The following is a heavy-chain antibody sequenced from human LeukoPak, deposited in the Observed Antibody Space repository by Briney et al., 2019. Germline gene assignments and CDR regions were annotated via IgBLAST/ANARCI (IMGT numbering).Heavy chain of an antibody. J-gene: IGHJ4*02. Sequence: ASVKVSCKASGGTFSSYAISWVRQAPGQGLEWMGGIIPIFGTANYAQKFQGRVTITADKSTSTAYMELSSLGSEDTAVYYCARTRDGYSFFDYWGQGTLVTVSS. CDR2: IIPIFGTA. CDR1: GGTFSSYA. V-gene: IGHV1-69*06. CDR3: ARTRDGYSFFDY. D-gene: IGHD5-24*01.